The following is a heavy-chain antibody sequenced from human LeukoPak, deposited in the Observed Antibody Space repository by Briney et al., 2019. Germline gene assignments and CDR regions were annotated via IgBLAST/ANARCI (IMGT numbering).Heavy chain of an antibody. CDR1: GFTFSSYA. CDR2: ISGSGGST. CDR3: AKGPRASGWTYFDY. V-gene: IGHV3-23*01. D-gene: IGHD6-19*01. J-gene: IGHJ4*02. Sequence: GGSLRLSCAASGFTFSSYAMSWVRQAPGKGLEWVSVISGSGGSTYSAESVKGRFTISRDNSKNTLYLQMNSLRVEDTAVYYCAKGPRASGWTYFDYWGQGTLVTVSS.